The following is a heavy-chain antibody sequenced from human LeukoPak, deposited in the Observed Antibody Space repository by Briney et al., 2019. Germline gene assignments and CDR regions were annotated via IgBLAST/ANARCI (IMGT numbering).Heavy chain of an antibody. CDR2: IYYSGST. V-gene: IGHV4-39*07. Sequence: SETLSLTCTVSGGSISSSSYYWGWIRQPPGKGLEWIGSIYYSGSTYYNPSLKSRVTISVDTSKNQFSLKLSSVTAADTAMYYCARPLRGAPAGNFVYWGQGTLVTVSS. CDR3: ARPLRGAPAGNFVY. CDR1: GGSISSSSYY. J-gene: IGHJ4*02. D-gene: IGHD6-13*01.